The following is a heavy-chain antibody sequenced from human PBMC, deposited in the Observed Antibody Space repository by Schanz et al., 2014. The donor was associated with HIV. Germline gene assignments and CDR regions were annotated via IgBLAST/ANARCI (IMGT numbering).Heavy chain of an antibody. V-gene: IGHV3-30*18. J-gene: IGHJ2*01. CDR3: AKGYTSSSVFNL. CDR1: GFTFSSFG. Sequence: QEQLAESGGGVVQPGRSLRLSCAATGFTFSSFGMHWVRQAPGKGLEWLAFLSYDGNNNNYADSVKGRFTISRDNFKNTLDLQMDSLRPDDTAVYYCAKGYTSSSVFNLWGRGTLVTVSS. CDR2: LSYDGNNN. D-gene: IGHD6-6*01.